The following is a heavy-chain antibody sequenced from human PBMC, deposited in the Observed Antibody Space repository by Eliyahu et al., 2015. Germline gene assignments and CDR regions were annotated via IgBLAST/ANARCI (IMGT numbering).Heavy chain of an antibody. CDR2: ISYDGNNK. V-gene: IGHV3-30*01. Sequence: QVQLVESGGGVVQPGRSLRLSCAASGFTFSSYAMHWVRQAPGKGLEWVAVISYDGNNKYYADSVKGRFTISRDNSKNTLYLQMNSLRAEDTAVYYCARVLRLRYFVEVYYYYYGMDVWGQGTTVTVSS. D-gene: IGHD3-9*01. J-gene: IGHJ6*02. CDR3: ARVLRLRYFVEVYYYYYGMDV. CDR1: GFTFSSYA.